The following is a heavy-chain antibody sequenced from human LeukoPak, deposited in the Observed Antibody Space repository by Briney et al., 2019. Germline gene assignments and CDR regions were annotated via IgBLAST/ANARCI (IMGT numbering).Heavy chain of an antibody. V-gene: IGHV3-53*01. CDR2: IYSGGTT. D-gene: IGHD3-10*01. CDR3: ARGGSGSPLDY. Sequence: GGSLRVSCAASGFSVNSNYMSWVREAPGKGLEWVSVIYSGGTTYYADSVKGRFTISRDKSKNTLYLRMNSLRAEDTAFYYCARGGSGSPLDYWGQGTLVTVSS. CDR1: GFSVNSNY. J-gene: IGHJ4*02.